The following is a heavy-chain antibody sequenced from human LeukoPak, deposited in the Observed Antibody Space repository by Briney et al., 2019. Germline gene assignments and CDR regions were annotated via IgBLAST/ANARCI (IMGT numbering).Heavy chain of an antibody. CDR2: INHSGST. D-gene: IGHD3-22*01. CDR3: AGGRVIVVVTAFDI. Sequence: SETLSLTCAVYGGSFSGYYWSWIRQPPGKGLEWIGEINHSGSTNYNPSLKSRVTISVDTSKNQFSLKLGSVTAADTAVYYCAGGRVIVVVTAFDIWGQGTMVTVSS. V-gene: IGHV4-34*01. J-gene: IGHJ3*02. CDR1: GGSFSGYY.